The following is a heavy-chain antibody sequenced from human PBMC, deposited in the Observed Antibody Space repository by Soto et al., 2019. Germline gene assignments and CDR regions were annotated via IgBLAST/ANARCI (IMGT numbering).Heavy chain of an antibody. CDR1: GGSISSGGYS. J-gene: IGHJ4*02. D-gene: IGHD6-19*01. Sequence: SETLSLTCAVSGGSISSGGYSWSWIRQPPGKGLEWIGYIYHSGSTYYNPSLKSRVTISVDRSKNQFSLKLSSVTAADTAVYYCARAGGLGAVAADYWGPGTLVTVSS. CDR3: ARAGGLGAVAADY. V-gene: IGHV4-30-2*01. CDR2: IYHSGST.